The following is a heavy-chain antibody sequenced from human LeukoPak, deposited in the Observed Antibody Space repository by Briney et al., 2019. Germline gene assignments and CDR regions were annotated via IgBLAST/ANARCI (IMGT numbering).Heavy chain of an antibody. CDR1: GGTFSSYA. J-gene: IGHJ3*02. CDR2: IIPILGIA. V-gene: IGHV1-69*04. Sequence: SVKVSCKASGGTFSSYAISWVRQAPGQGLEWMGRIIPILGIANYAQKFQGRVTITADKSTSTAYMELSSLRSEDTAVYYCARGPYGSSTSCNTRDRDDALDIWAQVPMDTVSS. D-gene: IGHD2-2*02. CDR3: ARGPYGSSTSCNTRDRDDALDI.